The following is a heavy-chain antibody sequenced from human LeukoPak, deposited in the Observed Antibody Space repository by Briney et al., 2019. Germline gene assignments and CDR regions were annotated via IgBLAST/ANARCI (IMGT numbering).Heavy chain of an antibody. V-gene: IGHV1-69*13. CDR3: ASGSSGYYNSFGY. CDR2: IIPIFGTA. J-gene: IGHJ4*02. Sequence: ASVKVSCKASGGTFISYAISWVRQAPGQGLEWMGGIIPIFGTANYAQKFQGRVTITADESTSTAYMELSSLRSEDTAVYYCASGSSGYYNSFGYWGQGTLVTVSS. CDR1: GGTFISYA. D-gene: IGHD3-22*01.